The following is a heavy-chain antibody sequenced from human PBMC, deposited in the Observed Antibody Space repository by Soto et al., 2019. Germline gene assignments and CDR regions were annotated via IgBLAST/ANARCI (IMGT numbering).Heavy chain of an antibody. V-gene: IGHV1-69*12. J-gene: IGHJ6*02. D-gene: IGHD2-21*01. Sequence: QVQLVQSGAEVKKPGDSVKVSCKASGGTFSSYAISWVRQAPGQGLEWMGGIIPIVGTENYAQKFQGRVTITEDESPSTAYVELSSLRDADTAVYYCAIHIVLYDYDPYGMDVWGQGNTGTGSS. CDR3: AIHIVLYDYDPYGMDV. CDR1: GGTFSSYA. CDR2: IIPIVGTE.